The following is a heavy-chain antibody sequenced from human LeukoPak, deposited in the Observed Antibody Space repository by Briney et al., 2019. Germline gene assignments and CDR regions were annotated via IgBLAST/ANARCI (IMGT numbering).Heavy chain of an antibody. J-gene: IGHJ4*02. CDR3: AKETGTYCYFPFDS. CDR2: IIGSGVNT. V-gene: IGHV3-23*01. D-gene: IGHD2/OR15-2a*01. CDR1: GFTFSSYG. Sequence: PGGSLRLSCAASGFTFSSYGMTWVRQAPGKGLEWASSIIGSGVNTYYADSVKGRFTISRDNSKNTLYLQMNSLRAEDTAVYYCAKETGTYCYFPFDSWGQGTLVTVSS.